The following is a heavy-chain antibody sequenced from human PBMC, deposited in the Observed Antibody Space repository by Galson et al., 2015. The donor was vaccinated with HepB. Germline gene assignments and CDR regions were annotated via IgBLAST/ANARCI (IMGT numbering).Heavy chain of an antibody. V-gene: IGHV1-8*01. CDR3: ARGYCSGDNCFLDAFDI. D-gene: IGHD2-15*01. Sequence: SVKVSCKASGYTFTNYDINWVRQATGQGLDWMGWMNPKNGNTGYAQRFQGRVTMTRDTSTSTAYMELSSLRSEDTAVYYCARGYCSGDNCFLDAFDIWGQGTMVTISS. CDR2: MNPKNGNT. J-gene: IGHJ3*02. CDR1: GYTFTNYD.